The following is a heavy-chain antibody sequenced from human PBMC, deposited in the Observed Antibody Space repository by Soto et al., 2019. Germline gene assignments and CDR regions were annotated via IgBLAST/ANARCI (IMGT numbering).Heavy chain of an antibody. CDR2: INPSGGST. V-gene: IGHV1-46*01. Sequence: ASVKVSCKASGYTFTSYYMHWVRQAPGQGLEWMGIINPSGGSTSYAQKFQGRVTMTRDTSTSTVYMELSSLRSEDTAVYYCAREYSSSPILYYYCCMDVWGQGTTVTVSS. J-gene: IGHJ6*02. D-gene: IGHD6-6*01. CDR1: GYTFTSYY. CDR3: AREYSSSPILYYYCCMDV.